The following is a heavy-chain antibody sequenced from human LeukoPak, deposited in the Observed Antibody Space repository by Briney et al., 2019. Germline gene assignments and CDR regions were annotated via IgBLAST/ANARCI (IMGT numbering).Heavy chain of an antibody. Sequence: PSETLSLTCAVYGGSFSGYYWSWIRQPPGKGLEWIGEINHSGSTNHNPSLKSRVTISVDTSKNQFSLKLSSVTAADTAVYYCARGSKWFDPWGQGTLVTVSS. CDR3: ARGSKWFDP. V-gene: IGHV4-34*01. J-gene: IGHJ5*02. CDR2: INHSGST. CDR1: GGSFSGYY.